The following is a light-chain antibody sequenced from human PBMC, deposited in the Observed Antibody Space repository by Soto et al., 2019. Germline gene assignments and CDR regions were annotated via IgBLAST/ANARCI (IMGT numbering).Light chain of an antibody. CDR3: QQGNSFPLS. Sequence: DIQMTQSPSSVSASVGDRVTITCRASQGISSWLAWYQQKPGRAPKLLIYSASSLQSGAPSRFTGSGSGTDFTITITGMQTEDVATYYCQQGNSFPLSFGGGTKVDSK. J-gene: IGKJ4*01. CDR1: QGISSW. V-gene: IGKV1-12*01. CDR2: SAS.